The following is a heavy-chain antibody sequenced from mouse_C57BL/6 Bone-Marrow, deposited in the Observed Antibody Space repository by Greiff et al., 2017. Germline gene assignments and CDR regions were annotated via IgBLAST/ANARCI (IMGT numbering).Heavy chain of an antibody. CDR2: LYPGDGDT. D-gene: IGHD2-2*01. J-gene: IGHJ3*01. CDR1: GYAFSSSW. CDR3: ARGGYDAWFAY. V-gene: IGHV1-82*01. Sequence: VQLQESGPELVKPGASVKISCKASGYAFSSSWMNWVKQRPGQGLEWIGRLYPGDGDTNYTGKFKGKATLTADKSSSTAYMQLSSLTSEDSAVYFCARGGYDAWFAYWGQGTLVTVSA.